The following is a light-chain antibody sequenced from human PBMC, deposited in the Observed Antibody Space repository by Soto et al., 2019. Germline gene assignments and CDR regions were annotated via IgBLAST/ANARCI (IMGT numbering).Light chain of an antibody. CDR1: QSVSSKY. Sequence: ETVLTQSPGTLSLSPGERATLSCRASQSVSSKYLLWYQQKPGQAPRLLIFGASSRATGIPDRFSGSGSGTDFTLTISRLEPEDFAVYYCQQYGRSLTFGGGTKVEIK. CDR2: GAS. CDR3: QQYGRSLT. V-gene: IGKV3-20*01. J-gene: IGKJ4*01.